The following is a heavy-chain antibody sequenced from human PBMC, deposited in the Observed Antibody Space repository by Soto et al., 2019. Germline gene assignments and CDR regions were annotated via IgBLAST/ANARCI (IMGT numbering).Heavy chain of an antibody. CDR1: GFNFGSYA. V-gene: IGHV3-33*01. CDR2: IWYDGSNK. CDR3: VRGGGSASATLDY. J-gene: IGHJ4*02. D-gene: IGHD2-15*01. Sequence: QVQLVESGGGVVQPGTSLRLSCAASGFNFGSYAMHWVRQAPGKGLEWVATIWYDGSNKYYTGSVKGRFTISRDNSKNTVVLQIDSLRAEDTAVCYCVRGGGSASATLDYWGQGTLVTVSS.